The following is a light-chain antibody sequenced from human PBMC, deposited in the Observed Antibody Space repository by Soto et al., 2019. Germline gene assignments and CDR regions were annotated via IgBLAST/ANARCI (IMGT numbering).Light chain of an antibody. Sequence: QSALTQPASVSESPGQSITNSCTGTSSDIGHYDYVSWYQQHPGKAPKLMIYHVTYRPSGVSNRYSGSKSGNSASLTISGLQADDEADYYCCSLTTSHTYVFGSGTKVTVL. CDR1: SSDIGHYDY. CDR2: HVT. CDR3: CSLTTSHTYV. V-gene: IGLV2-14*03. J-gene: IGLJ1*01.